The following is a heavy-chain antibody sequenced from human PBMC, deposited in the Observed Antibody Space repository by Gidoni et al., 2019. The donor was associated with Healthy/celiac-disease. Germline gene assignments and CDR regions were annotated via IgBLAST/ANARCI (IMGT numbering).Heavy chain of an antibody. CDR3: TTDPAVVVEGP. CDR2: IKSKTDGWTT. V-gene: IGHV3-15*01. CDR1: GFTFSNAW. Sequence: EVQLVESGGGLVKPGGSLRLSCAASGFTFSNAWMSWVLQAPGKGLEWVGRIKSKTDGWTTDYAAPVKGRFTISRDDSKNTLYLQMNSLKTEDTAVYYCTTDPAVVVEGPWGQGTLVTVSS. J-gene: IGHJ5*02. D-gene: IGHD2-15*01.